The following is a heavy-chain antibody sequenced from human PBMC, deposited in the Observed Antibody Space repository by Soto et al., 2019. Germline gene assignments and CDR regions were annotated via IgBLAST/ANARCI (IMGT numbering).Heavy chain of an antibody. Sequence: SQTLSLTCVISGDSVSSNNVAWNWIRQSPSRGLEWLGRTYYRSKWYNNYAVSVKSRITINADTSKNQFSLQLASVTPEDTAVYYCARGINSAIDIEGQGTMVTVS. CDR2: TYYRSKWYN. CDR1: GDSVSSNNVA. J-gene: IGHJ3*02. V-gene: IGHV6-1*01. D-gene: IGHD1-1*01. CDR3: ARGINSAIDI.